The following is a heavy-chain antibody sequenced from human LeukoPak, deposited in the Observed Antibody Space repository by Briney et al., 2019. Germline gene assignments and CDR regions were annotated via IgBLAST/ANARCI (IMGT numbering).Heavy chain of an antibody. D-gene: IGHD7-27*01. CDR3: ARDNNWGSTHY. J-gene: IGHJ4*02. V-gene: IGHV3-30-3*01. CDR1: GFTFNTYA. Sequence: PGGSLRLSCAASGFTFNTYAMHWVRQAPGKGLEWVGVIAYDGNNEYYADSVKGRFTVSRDNTKNTLYLQMNSLRAEDTAVYYCARDNNWGSTHYWGQGTLVTVSS. CDR2: IAYDGNNE.